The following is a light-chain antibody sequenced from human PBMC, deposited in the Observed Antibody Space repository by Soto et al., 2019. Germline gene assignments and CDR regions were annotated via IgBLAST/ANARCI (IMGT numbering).Light chain of an antibody. CDR2: GAS. V-gene: IGKV3-20*01. CDR1: QSVSRT. Sequence: IAMTQSPASLSVSPGERATLSCRASQSVSRTLAWYQQKPGQAPRLLISGASSRATGIPDRFSGSGSATDFTLTISRLEPEDFALYYCQQYGSSPITFGQGTRWRL. CDR3: QQYGSSPIT. J-gene: IGKJ5*01.